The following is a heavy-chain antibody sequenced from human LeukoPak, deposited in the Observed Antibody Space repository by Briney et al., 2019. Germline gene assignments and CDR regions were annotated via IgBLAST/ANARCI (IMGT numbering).Heavy chain of an antibody. CDR2: IYYSGST. CDR1: GGSISSGDYY. Sequence: PSETLSLTCTVSGGSISSGDYYWSWIRQPPGKGLEWIGYIYYSGSTYYNPSLKGRVTISVDTSENQFSLKLSSVTAADTAVYYCARGHYYGSGSYYNPLFDPWGQGTLVTVSS. V-gene: IGHV4-30-4*01. D-gene: IGHD3-10*01. CDR3: ARGHYYGSGSYYNPLFDP. J-gene: IGHJ5*02.